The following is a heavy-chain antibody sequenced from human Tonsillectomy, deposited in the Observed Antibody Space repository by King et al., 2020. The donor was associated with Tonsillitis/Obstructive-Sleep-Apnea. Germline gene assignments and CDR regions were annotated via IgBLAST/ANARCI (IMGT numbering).Heavy chain of an antibody. J-gene: IGHJ5*02. CDR3: AKDWSFHCSSTSCPNNWFDP. CDR2: ISGSGGST. Sequence: VQLVESGGGLVQPGGSLRLSCAASGFTFSSYAMSWVRQAPGKGLEWVSAISGSGGSTYYADSVKGRFTISRDNSKNTLYLQMNSPRAEDTAVYYCAKDWSFHCSSTSCPNNWFDPWGQGTLVTVSS. V-gene: IGHV3-23*04. CDR1: GFTFSSYA. D-gene: IGHD2-2*01.